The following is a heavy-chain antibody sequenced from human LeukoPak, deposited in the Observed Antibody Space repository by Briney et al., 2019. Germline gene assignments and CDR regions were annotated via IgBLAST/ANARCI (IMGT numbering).Heavy chain of an antibody. CDR1: GFTFSSSW. D-gene: IGHD1-14*01. Sequence: GGSLRLSCAASGFTFSSSWMSWVRQAPGKGLEWVANIKQDESEKYYVDSVKGRFTISRDNAKNSLYLQMNSLRAEDTAVYYCASSGGFDYWGQGTLVTVSS. V-gene: IGHV3-7*01. CDR3: ASSGGFDY. CDR2: IKQDESEK. J-gene: IGHJ4*02.